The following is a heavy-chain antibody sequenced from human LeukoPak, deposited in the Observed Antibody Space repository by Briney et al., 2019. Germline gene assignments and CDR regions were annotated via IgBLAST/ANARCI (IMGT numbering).Heavy chain of an antibody. J-gene: IGHJ3*02. CDR3: ARGRGLRYFDWLLSGAFDI. V-gene: IGHV1-8*02. Sequence: ASVKVSCKASGYTFTSYGISWVRQATGQGLEWMGWMNPNSGNTGYAQKFQGRVTMTRNTSISTAYMELSSLRSEDTAVYYCARGRGLRYFDWLLSGAFDIWGQGTMVTVSS. CDR2: MNPNSGNT. CDR1: GYTFTSYG. D-gene: IGHD3-9*01.